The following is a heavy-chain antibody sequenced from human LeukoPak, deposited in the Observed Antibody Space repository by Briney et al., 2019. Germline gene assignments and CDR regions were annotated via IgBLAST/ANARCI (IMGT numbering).Heavy chain of an antibody. CDR2: LSGSGITT. V-gene: IGHV3-23*01. CDR3: AKGIYSSGWSYFDY. J-gene: IGHJ4*01. Sequence: GGSLRLSCAASGFTFSNSAMSWFRQAPGKGLEWVSTLSGSGITTYYADSVKGRFTISRDNSKNTLYLQMNSLRAEDTAVYYCAKGIYSSGWSYFDYWGHGTLVTVSS. D-gene: IGHD6-19*01. CDR1: GFTFSNSA.